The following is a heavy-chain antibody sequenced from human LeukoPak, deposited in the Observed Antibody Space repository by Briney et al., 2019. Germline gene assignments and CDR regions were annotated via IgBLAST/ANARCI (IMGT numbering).Heavy chain of an antibody. CDR3: AKGPAQMATFYFDY. V-gene: IGHV3-7*01. D-gene: IGHD5-24*01. Sequence: GGSLRLSCAASGFTFSNYWMSWVRQAPGKGLEWVANIKQDGSEKYYVGSVKGRFTISRDNAKNSLYLQVSSLRAEDTGVYYCAKGPAQMATFYFDYWGQGTLVTVSS. J-gene: IGHJ4*02. CDR2: IKQDGSEK. CDR1: GFTFSNYW.